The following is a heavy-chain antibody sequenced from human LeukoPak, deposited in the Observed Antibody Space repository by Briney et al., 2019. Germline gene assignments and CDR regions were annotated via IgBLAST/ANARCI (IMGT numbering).Heavy chain of an antibody. CDR2: INPNSGGT. CDR1: GYTFTGYY. CDR3: ARGWPGTFDYYYYGMDV. D-gene: IGHD1-1*01. J-gene: IGHJ6*02. Sequence: EASAKVSCKASGYTFTGYYMHWVRQAPGQGLEWMGWINPNSGGTNYAQKFQGRVTMTRDTSISTAYMELSRLRSDDTAVYYCARGWPGTFDYYYYGMDVWGQGTTVTVSS. V-gene: IGHV1-2*02.